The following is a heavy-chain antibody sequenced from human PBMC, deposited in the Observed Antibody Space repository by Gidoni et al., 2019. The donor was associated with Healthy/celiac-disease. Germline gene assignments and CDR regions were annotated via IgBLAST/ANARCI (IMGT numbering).Heavy chain of an antibody. Sequence: EVQLVESVGGLIQPGGSLRLSCAASGFTVSSNYMSWVRQAPGKGVEWVSVIYSGGSTYYADSVKGRFTISRDNSKNTLYLQMNSLRAEDTAVYYCARSSIAAGTHYFDYWGQGTLVTVSS. CDR3: ARSSIAAGTHYFDY. CDR1: GFTVSSNY. V-gene: IGHV3-53*01. CDR2: IYSGGST. J-gene: IGHJ4*02. D-gene: IGHD6-6*01.